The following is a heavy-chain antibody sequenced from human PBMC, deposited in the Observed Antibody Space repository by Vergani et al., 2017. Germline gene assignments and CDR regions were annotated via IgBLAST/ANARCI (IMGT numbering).Heavy chain of an antibody. CDR1: GGSISSGSYY. V-gene: IGHV4-61*02. Sequence: QVQLQESGPGLVKPSQTLSLTCTVSGGSISSGSYYWSWIRQPAGKGLEWIGRIYTSGSTNYNPSLKSRVTISVDTSKNQFSLKLSSVTAADTAVYYCARDHYYGSESYYNGYYYYGMDVWGQGTTVTVSS. D-gene: IGHD3-10*01. J-gene: IGHJ6*02. CDR2: IYTSGST. CDR3: ARDHYYGSESYYNGYYYYGMDV.